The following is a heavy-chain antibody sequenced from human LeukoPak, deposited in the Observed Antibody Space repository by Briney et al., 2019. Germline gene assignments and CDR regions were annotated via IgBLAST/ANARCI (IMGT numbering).Heavy chain of an antibody. V-gene: IGHV4-59*01. J-gene: IGHJ3*02. D-gene: IGHD6-19*01. CDR3: ARENPTSRGIAVAGNKGGAFDI. Sequence: KPSETLSLTCTVSGGSISSYYWSWIRQPPGKGLEWIGYIYYSGSTNYNPSLKSRVTISVDTSKNQFSLKLSSVTAADTAVYYCARENPTSRGIAVAGNKGGAFDIWGQGTMVTVSS. CDR1: GGSISSYY. CDR2: IYYSGST.